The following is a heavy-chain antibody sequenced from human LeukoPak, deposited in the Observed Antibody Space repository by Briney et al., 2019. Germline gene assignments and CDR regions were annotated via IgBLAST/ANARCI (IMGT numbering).Heavy chain of an antibody. Sequence: SETLSLTCTVSGYSINSGYYWGWIRQPPGKGLEWIGSIYHSGSTYYNPSLKSRVTISVDTSKNQFSVKLSSVTAADTAIYYCARDYSSSRWYETPGYNWFDPWGQGTLVTVSS. CDR3: ARDYSSSRWYETPGYNWFDP. CDR2: IYHSGST. D-gene: IGHD6-13*01. CDR1: GYSINSGYY. J-gene: IGHJ5*02. V-gene: IGHV4-38-2*02.